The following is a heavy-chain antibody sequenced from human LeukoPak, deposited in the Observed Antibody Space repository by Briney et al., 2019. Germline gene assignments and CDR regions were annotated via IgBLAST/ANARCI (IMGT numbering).Heavy chain of an antibody. Sequence: GGSLGLSCAASGFTFSSYWMHWVRQAPGKGLLWVSRINSDGTSTSYADSVKGRFTISRDNAKNTLYLQMNSLRADDTAVYYCASVGAYCSGGSCYFSNAFDIWGQGTMVTVSS. V-gene: IGHV3-74*01. CDR1: GFTFSSYW. CDR2: INSDGTST. CDR3: ASVGAYCSGGSCYFSNAFDI. D-gene: IGHD2-15*01. J-gene: IGHJ3*02.